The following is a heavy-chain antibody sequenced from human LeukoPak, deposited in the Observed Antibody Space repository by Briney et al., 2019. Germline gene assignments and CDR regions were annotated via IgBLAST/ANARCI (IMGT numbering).Heavy chain of an antibody. CDR3: AKDKSMVATENFDY. Sequence: PGGSLRLSCTVSGFIFSNTEMNWVRQAPGKGLEWVSFISSSGGVTNYADSVKGRFTISRDNSKNTLYLQMNSLRAEDTAVYYCAKDKSMVATENFDYWGQGTLVTVSS. CDR1: GFIFSNTE. V-gene: IGHV3-48*03. J-gene: IGHJ4*02. D-gene: IGHD5-12*01. CDR2: ISSSGGVT.